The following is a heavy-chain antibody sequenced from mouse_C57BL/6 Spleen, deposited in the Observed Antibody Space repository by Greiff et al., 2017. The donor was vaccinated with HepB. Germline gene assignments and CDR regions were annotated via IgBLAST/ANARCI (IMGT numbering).Heavy chain of an antibody. Sequence: EVQLQQSGAELVRPGASVKLSCTASGFNIKDDYMHWVKQRPEQGLEWIGWIDPENGDTEYASKFQGKATITADTSSNTAYLQLSSLTSEDTAVYYCTVYYYGSSYNAMDYWGQGTSVTVSS. J-gene: IGHJ4*01. CDR1: GFNIKDDY. CDR2: IDPENGDT. V-gene: IGHV14-4*01. CDR3: TVYYYGSSYNAMDY. D-gene: IGHD1-1*01.